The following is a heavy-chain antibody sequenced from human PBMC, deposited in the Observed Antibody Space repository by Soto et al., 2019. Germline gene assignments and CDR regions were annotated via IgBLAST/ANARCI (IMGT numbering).Heavy chain of an antibody. J-gene: IGHJ4*02. D-gene: IGHD1-1*01. V-gene: IGHV3-30-3*01. CDR2: IPSDGSAQ. Sequence: QVQLVESGGGVVQPGRSLRLSCEASGFTFIDYAMHWVRQAPGKGLEWVAAIPSDGSAQHYADSVKGRFSISRDNSKNTLSLQMNSLRPEDAALYYCARAVAGQVRSAWTWLDYWGQGTLVTVSS. CDR1: GFTFIDYA. CDR3: ARAVAGQVRSAWTWLDY.